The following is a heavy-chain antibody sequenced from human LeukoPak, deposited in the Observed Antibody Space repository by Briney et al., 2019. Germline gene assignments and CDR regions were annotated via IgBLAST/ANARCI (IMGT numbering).Heavy chain of an antibody. CDR2: INPSGGST. CDR1: GYTFTSYY. D-gene: IGHD5-12*01. Sequence: ASVKVSCKASGYTFTSYYMHWVRQAPGQGLEWMGIINPSGGSTSYAQKFQGRVTMTRDTSTSTVYMELSSLRSDDTAVYYCARESTFRLLRNVSDIWGQGTMVTVSS. J-gene: IGHJ3*02. V-gene: IGHV1-46*01. CDR3: ARESTFRLLRNVSDI.